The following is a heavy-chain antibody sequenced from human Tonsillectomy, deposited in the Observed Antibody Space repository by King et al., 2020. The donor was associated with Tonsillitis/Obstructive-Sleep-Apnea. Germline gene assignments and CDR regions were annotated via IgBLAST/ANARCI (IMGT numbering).Heavy chain of an antibody. D-gene: IGHD5-12*01. CDR1: GFTFDDYA. CDR3: AKRMGYPQGAFDV. Sequence: VQLVESGGGLVQPGRSLRVSCAASGFTFDDYAKHWVRQTPGKGLEWVSGISWNSNYIGYADSVKGRFTISRDNAKNSLFLQMNSLRAEDTALYYCAKRMGYPQGAFDVWGKGKMVTVSS. V-gene: IGHV3-9*01. J-gene: IGHJ3*01. CDR2: ISWNSNYI.